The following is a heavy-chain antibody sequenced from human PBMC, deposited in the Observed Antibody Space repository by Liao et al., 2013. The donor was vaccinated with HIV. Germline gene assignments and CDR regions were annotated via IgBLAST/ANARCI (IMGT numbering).Heavy chain of an antibody. CDR1: GGSISSGGYS. CDR3: ARSKQQLVQIGFDP. V-gene: IGHV4-30-2*01. J-gene: IGHJ5*02. CDR2: ISHSGST. Sequence: QLQLQESGSGLVKPSQTLSLTCAVSGGSISSGGYSWSWIRQPPGKGLEWIGYISHSGSTYYNPSLKSRVTISVDRSKNQVSLRLSSVTAADTAVYYCARSKQQLVQIGFDPWGQGTLGHR. D-gene: IGHD6-13*01.